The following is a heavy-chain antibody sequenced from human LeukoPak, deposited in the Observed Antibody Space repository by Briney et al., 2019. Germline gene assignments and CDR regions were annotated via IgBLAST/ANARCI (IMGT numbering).Heavy chain of an antibody. D-gene: IGHD3-22*01. CDR1: GGTFSSYA. V-gene: IGHV1-69*13. Sequence: SVKVSCKASGGTFSSYAISWVRQAPGQGLEWMGGIIPIFGTANYAQKFQGRVTITADESTSTAYMELSSLRSEDTAEYYCARGVVVIPRGNWFDPWGQGTLVTVSS. J-gene: IGHJ5*02. CDR3: ARGVVVIPRGNWFDP. CDR2: IIPIFGTA.